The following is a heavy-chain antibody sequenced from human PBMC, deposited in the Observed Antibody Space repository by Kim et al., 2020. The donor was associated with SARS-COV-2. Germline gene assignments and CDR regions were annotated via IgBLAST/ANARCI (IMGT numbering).Heavy chain of an antibody. CDR3: ANNLPGTIFGVVKAPYGMDV. Sequence: GGSLRLSCAASGFTFSSYAMSWVRQAPGKGLEWVSAISGSGSSTYYADSVKGRFTISRDNSKNTLYLKMNSLRAEDTAVYYCANNLPGTIFGVVKAPYGMDVWGKGTTVTVSS. CDR1: GFTFSSYA. V-gene: IGHV3-23*01. D-gene: IGHD3-3*01. CDR2: ISGSGSST. J-gene: IGHJ6*04.